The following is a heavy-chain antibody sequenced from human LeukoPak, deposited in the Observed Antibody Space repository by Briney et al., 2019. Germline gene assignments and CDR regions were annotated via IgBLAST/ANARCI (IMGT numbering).Heavy chain of an antibody. D-gene: IGHD3-10*01. J-gene: IGHJ4*02. CDR3: VGPLEAFGSGNYRPFDY. Sequence: ASVKVSCKASGYTFATYYIHWVRQAPGQGLEWMEIINPTGGSTSYAQKFQGRVTMTRDTSTSTVYMEMSSLRSEDTAVYYCVGPLEAFGSGNYRPFDYWGQGTMVIVSS. CDR2: INPTGGST. V-gene: IGHV1-46*01. CDR1: GYTFATYY.